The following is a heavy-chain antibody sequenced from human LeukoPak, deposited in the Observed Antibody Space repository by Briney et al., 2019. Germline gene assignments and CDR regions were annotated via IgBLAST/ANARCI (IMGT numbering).Heavy chain of an antibody. Sequence: GGSLRLSCAASGFTFSSYAMSWVRQAPGKGLEWVSTISGSGGSTYYADSVKGRFTISRDNSKNTLYLQMNSLGAEDTAVYYCTRTLGYCSSTSCYTSSCSGGSCYIPLDAFDIWGQGTMVTVSS. CDR2: ISGSGGST. V-gene: IGHV3-23*01. D-gene: IGHD2-2*02. CDR3: TRTLGYCSSTSCYTSSCSGGSCYIPLDAFDI. J-gene: IGHJ3*02. CDR1: GFTFSSYA.